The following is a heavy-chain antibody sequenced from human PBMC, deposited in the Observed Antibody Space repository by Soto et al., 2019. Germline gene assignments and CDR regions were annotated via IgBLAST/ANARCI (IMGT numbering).Heavy chain of an antibody. CDR3: AKFRYDFDY. V-gene: IGHV3-30*18. CDR1: GFTFSSYG. Sequence: QVQLVESGGGVVQPGRSLRLSCAASGFTFSSYGMHWVRQAPGKGLEWVAVISYDGSNKYYADSVKGRFTISRDNSKNTLYLQMNSLRAEDTAVYYCAKFRYDFDYWGQGPLVTVSS. D-gene: IGHD3-3*01. J-gene: IGHJ4*02. CDR2: ISYDGSNK.